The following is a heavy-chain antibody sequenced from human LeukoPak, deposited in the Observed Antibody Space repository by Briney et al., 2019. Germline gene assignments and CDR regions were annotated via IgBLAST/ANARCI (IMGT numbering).Heavy chain of an antibody. D-gene: IGHD2-15*01. CDR3: ARHPYCSGGSCYSNDAFDI. CDR1: GYSFTSYW. J-gene: IGHJ3*02. Sequence: GASLKISCKGSGYSFTSYWIGWVRPMPGKGLEWMGIIYPGDSDTRYSPSFQGQVTISAAKSISTAYLQWSSLKASDTAMYYCARHPYCSGGSCYSNDAFDIWGQGTMVTVSS. V-gene: IGHV5-51*01. CDR2: IYPGDSDT.